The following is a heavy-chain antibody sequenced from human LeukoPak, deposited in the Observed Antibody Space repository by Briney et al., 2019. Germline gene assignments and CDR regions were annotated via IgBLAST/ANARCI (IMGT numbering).Heavy chain of an antibody. V-gene: IGHV4-34*01. CDR1: AGSLTDYF. CDR2: ISHGGIT. J-gene: IGHJ4*02. Sequence: SETLSLTCGDYAGSLTDYFCHWVRPAPGKGLEWVGEISHGGITKHNPSLKSRVTMSQDTYKRQFSLKMNSMTAADTGVYYCGIFMDVVPGTMSWGLGTLVTVSS. CDR3: GIFMDVVPGTMS. D-gene: IGHD3-22*01.